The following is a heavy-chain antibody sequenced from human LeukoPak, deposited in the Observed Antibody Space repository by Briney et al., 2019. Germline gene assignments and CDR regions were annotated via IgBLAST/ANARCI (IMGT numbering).Heavy chain of an antibody. CDR3: AKAPNYYDSSGYYYYYGMDV. D-gene: IGHD3-22*01. CDR2: ISGSGGST. J-gene: IGHJ6*02. Sequence: GGSLRLSCAASGFTFSSYSMNWVRQAPGKGLEWVSAISGSGGSTYYADSVKGRFTISRDNSKNTLYLQMNSLRAEDTAVYYCAKAPNYYDSSGYYYYYGMDVWGQGTTVTVSS. CDR1: GFTFSSYS. V-gene: IGHV3-23*01.